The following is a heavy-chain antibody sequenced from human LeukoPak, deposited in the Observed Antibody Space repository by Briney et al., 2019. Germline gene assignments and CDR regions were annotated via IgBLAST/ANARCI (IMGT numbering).Heavy chain of an antibody. CDR1: GYTFTGYY. J-gene: IGHJ4*02. V-gene: IGHV1-2*02. CDR3: AREGGVGATLFDY. Sequence: ASVKVSCKASGYTFTGYYMHWVRQAPGQGLEWMGWINPNSGGTNYAQKFQGRVTMTRDTSISTAYMELSRLRSDDTAVYFCAREGGVGATLFDYWGQGTLVTVSS. D-gene: IGHD1-26*01. CDR2: INPNSGGT.